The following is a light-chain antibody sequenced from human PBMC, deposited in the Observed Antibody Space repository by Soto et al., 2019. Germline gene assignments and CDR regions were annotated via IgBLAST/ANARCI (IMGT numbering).Light chain of an antibody. CDR1: SSDVGGCNY. J-gene: IGLJ1*01. Sequence: QSALTQPASVSGSPGQSITISCTGTSSDVGGCNYVSWYQQHPGKAPKLMIYDVSNRPSGVSNRFSGSKSGNTASLTISGLQAEEEADYYYSSYTSSSTRLVVFGSGTKLTVL. CDR3: SSYTSSSTRLVV. CDR2: DVS. V-gene: IGLV2-14*01.